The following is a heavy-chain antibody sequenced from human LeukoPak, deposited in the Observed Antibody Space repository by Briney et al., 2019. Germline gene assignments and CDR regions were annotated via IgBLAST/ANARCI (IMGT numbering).Heavy chain of an antibody. D-gene: IGHD3-9*01. CDR3: ARDRLRYFDWLHGGGWWFDP. CDR1: GGSISSGSYY. CDR2: IYTSGST. Sequence: SETLSLTCTVSGGSISSGSYYWSWIRQPAGKGLEWIGRIYTSGSTNYNPSLKSRVTISVDTSKNQFSLKLSPVTAADTAVYYCARDRLRYFDWLHGGGWWFDPWGQGTLVTVSS. V-gene: IGHV4-61*02. J-gene: IGHJ5*02.